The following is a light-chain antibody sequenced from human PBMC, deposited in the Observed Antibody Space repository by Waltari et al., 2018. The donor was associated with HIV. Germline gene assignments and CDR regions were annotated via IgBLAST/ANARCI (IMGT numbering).Light chain of an antibody. Sequence: QSALTQPPSASGSPGQSVTISCTGTSSDVGGYNYVSWYQQHPGKAPKLMSYEVSKLPSGVPDRFSGSRSGNTASRTVSGLQAEDEADYYCSSYAGSNNLEVFGTGTKVTVL. V-gene: IGLV2-8*01. CDR1: SSDVGGYNY. CDR3: SSYAGSNNLEV. J-gene: IGLJ1*01. CDR2: EVS.